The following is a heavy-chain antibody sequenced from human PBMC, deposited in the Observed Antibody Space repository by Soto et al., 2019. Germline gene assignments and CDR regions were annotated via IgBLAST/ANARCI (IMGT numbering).Heavy chain of an antibody. J-gene: IGHJ4*02. CDR1: GFTFSSYS. CDR2: ISSSSSYI. Sequence: GGSLRLSCAASGFTFSSYSMNWVRQAPGKGLEWVSSISSSSSYIYYADSVKGRFTISRDNAKNSLYLQMNSLRAEDTAVYYCARDTLWFGESIDYWGQGTLVTVSS. CDR3: ARDTLWFGESIDY. V-gene: IGHV3-21*01. D-gene: IGHD3-10*01.